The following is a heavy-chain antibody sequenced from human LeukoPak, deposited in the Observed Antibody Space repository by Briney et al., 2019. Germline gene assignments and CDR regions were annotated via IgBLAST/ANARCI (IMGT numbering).Heavy chain of an antibody. Sequence: PGESLKISCKGSGYSFDSYWIGWVRQMPGKGLEWMGIIYPGDSDTRYSPSFQGQVTISADKSISTAYLQWSSLKAADTAIYYCARHRDGYPGHFDYWGQGTLVTVSS. V-gene: IGHV5-51*01. CDR2: IYPGDSDT. D-gene: IGHD5-24*01. CDR1: GYSFDSYW. J-gene: IGHJ4*02. CDR3: ARHRDGYPGHFDY.